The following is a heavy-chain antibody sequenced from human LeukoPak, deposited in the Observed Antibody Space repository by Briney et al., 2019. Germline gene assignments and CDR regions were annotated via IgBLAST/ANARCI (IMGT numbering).Heavy chain of an antibody. D-gene: IGHD6-19*01. Sequence: GGSLRLSCAASGFTFSSYGMHWVRQAPGKGLEWVAVIWCDGSNKYYADSVKGRFTISRDNSKNTLYLQMNSLRAEDTAVYYCARERKAYSSGWYGPFDIWGQGTMVTVSS. CDR1: GFTFSSYG. CDR3: ARERKAYSSGWYGPFDI. V-gene: IGHV3-33*01. J-gene: IGHJ3*02. CDR2: IWCDGSNK.